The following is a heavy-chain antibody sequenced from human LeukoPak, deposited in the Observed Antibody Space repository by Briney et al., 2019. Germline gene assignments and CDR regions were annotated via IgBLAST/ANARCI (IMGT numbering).Heavy chain of an antibody. CDR2: IYYSGST. Sequence: PSETLSLTCTVSGGSISSGDYYWSWIRQLPGKGLEWIGYIYYSGSTYYNPSLKSRVTISVDTSKNQFSLKLSSVTAADTAVYYCARGPEYSGYECWGQGTLVTDSS. CDR3: ARGPEYSGYEC. V-gene: IGHV4-30-4*08. J-gene: IGHJ4*02. CDR1: GGSISSGDYY. D-gene: IGHD5-12*01.